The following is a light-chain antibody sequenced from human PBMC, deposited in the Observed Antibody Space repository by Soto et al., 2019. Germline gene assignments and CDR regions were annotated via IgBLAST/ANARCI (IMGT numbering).Light chain of an antibody. Sequence: QSALTQPPSASGSPGQSVTISCTGTSSDVGGYNYVSWYQQHPGKAPKALMYDVNKLPSGVPDRFSGSKSGNTASLTVSGLQAEDEADYYCSSTAGSNNPFVFGTGIKLTVL. J-gene: IGLJ1*01. V-gene: IGLV2-8*01. CDR1: SSDVGGYNY. CDR3: SSTAGSNNPFV. CDR2: DVN.